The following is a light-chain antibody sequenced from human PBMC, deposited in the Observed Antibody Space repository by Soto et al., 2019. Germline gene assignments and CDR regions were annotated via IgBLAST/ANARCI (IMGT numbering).Light chain of an antibody. CDR1: QSISSY. J-gene: IGKJ1*01. CDR2: AAS. CDR3: QQSYSNPRT. V-gene: IGKV1-39*01. Sequence: DIQMTQSPSSLSASVGDRVTITCRASQSISSYLNWYQQKPGKAPKLPIYAASSLQSGVPSRFSGSGSGTDFTLTISSLQPEDFATYYCQQSYSNPRTFGQGTKVDIK.